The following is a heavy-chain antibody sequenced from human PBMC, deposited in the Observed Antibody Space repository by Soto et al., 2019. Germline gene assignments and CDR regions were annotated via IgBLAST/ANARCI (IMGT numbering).Heavy chain of an antibody. CDR1: GFTFTSYA. CDR2: ISPDGVNK. V-gene: IGHV3-30*09. D-gene: IGHD4-4*01. CDR3: ARRLTTTVSALGY. Sequence: QVQLVESGGGVVQPGGSLRLSCKASGFTFTSYAIHWVRQAPGKGLEWVSVISPDGVNKHSAESVRGRVVISRDNSKNTVHLEMNRLRLDDTAVYFCARRLTTTVSALGYWGQGSLVNVSS. J-gene: IGHJ4*02.